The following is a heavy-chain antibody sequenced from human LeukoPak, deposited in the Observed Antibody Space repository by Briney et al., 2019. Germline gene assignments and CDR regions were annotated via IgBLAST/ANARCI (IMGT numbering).Heavy chain of an antibody. V-gene: IGHV3-64*01. J-gene: IGHJ6*03. Sequence: GGSLRLSCAASGFTFSSYGMHWVRQAPGKGLEYVSAISSNGGSTYYANSVKGRFTISRDNSKNTLYLQMGSLRAEDTAVYYCARTMVRGIMDVWGKGTTVTISS. D-gene: IGHD3-10*01. CDR1: GFTFSSYG. CDR2: ISSNGGST. CDR3: ARTMVRGIMDV.